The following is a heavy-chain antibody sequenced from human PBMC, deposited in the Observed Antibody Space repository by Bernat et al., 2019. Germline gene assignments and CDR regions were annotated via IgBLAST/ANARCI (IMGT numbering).Heavy chain of an antibody. CDR3: VRGPGYGSGSPTLDY. Sequence: QVQLVQSGAEVKKPGASVKVSCKASGYTFSNYYMHWVRQAPGQGLEWMGIINPSGGSTSYAQKFQGRVTMTRDTSTSTVYMELSSLRSEDTAVYYCVRGPGYGSGSPTLDYWGQGTLVTVSS. CDR2: INPSGGST. CDR1: GYTFSNYY. J-gene: IGHJ4*02. V-gene: IGHV1-46*03. D-gene: IGHD3-10*01.